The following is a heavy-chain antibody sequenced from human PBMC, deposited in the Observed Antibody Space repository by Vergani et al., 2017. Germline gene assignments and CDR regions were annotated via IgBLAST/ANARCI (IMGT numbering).Heavy chain of an antibody. CDR3: ARGYNWNSRAFDY. CDR2: ISWNSGSI. CDR1: VFTFDDYA. J-gene: IGHJ4*02. V-gene: IGHV3-9*01. Sequence: EVQLVESGGGLVQPGRSLRLSCAASVFTFDDYAMHWVREAPGKGLEWVSGISWNSGSIGYADSVKGRFTISRDNAKNSLYLQMNSLRAEDTAVYYCARGYNWNSRAFDYWGQGTLVTVSS. D-gene: IGHD1-7*01.